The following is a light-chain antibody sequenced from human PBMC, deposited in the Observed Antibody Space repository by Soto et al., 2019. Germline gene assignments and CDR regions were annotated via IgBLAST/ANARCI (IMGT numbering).Light chain of an antibody. J-gene: IGKJ1*01. CDR1: QTISSW. Sequence: DIQMTQSPSTLSGSVGDRVTITCRASQTISSWLAWYQQKPGKAPKLLIYKASTLKSGVPSRFSGSGSGTEFTLTISSLQPDDFATYYFQHYYSYSEAFGQGTKGDIK. CDR2: KAS. V-gene: IGKV1-5*03. CDR3: QHYYSYSEA.